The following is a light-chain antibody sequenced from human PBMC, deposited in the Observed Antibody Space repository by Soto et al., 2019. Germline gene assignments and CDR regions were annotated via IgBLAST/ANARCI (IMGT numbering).Light chain of an antibody. J-gene: IGLJ1*01. CDR1: SSNIGAGYD. CDR3: QSYDSSLSGSGV. V-gene: IGLV1-40*01. CDR2: GNS. Sequence: QSVLTQPPSVSGAPGQRVTISCTGSSSNIGAGYDVHWYQQLPGTAPKLLIYGNSNRPSGVPDRFSGSKSGTSASLAITGLQAEDEADYYRQSYDSSLSGSGVFGTGTKVT.